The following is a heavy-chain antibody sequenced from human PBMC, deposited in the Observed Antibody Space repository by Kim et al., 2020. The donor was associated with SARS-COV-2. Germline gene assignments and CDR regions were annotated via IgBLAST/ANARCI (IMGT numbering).Heavy chain of an antibody. CDR2: MSYDGRKK. CDR3: ARDSVDSGSYLDY. D-gene: IGHD3-10*01. CDR1: GFSFSRHA. J-gene: IGHJ4*02. V-gene: IGHV3-30*04. Sequence: GGSLRLSCAAFGFSFSRHAMHWVRQAPGKGLEWVAVMSYDGRKKHYADSVKGRFNISRDNSKYTVYLQMNSLRVEDTALYYCARDSVDSGSYLDYWGQGTPVTVSS.